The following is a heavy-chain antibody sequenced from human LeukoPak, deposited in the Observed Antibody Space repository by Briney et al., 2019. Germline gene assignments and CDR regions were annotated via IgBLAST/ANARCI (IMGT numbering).Heavy chain of an antibody. D-gene: IGHD6-19*01. V-gene: IGHV4-59*08. CDR2: IYYSGST. J-gene: IGHJ5*02. CDR1: GGSINSYY. Sequence: PSETLSLTCTVSGGSINSYYWSWIRQPPGKGLEWIGYIYYSGSTNYNPSLKSRVTISVDTSKNQFSLKLSSVTAADTAAYYCARQDSSGWYGSWFDPWGQGTLVTVSS. CDR3: ARQDSSGWYGSWFDP.